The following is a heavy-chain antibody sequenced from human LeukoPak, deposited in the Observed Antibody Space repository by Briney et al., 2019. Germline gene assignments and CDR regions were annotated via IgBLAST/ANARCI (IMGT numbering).Heavy chain of an antibody. CDR2: INSDGSST. D-gene: IGHD2-15*01. CDR1: GFTFSSYE. CDR3: ARWVAATVGFDY. V-gene: IGHV3-74*01. J-gene: IGHJ4*02. Sequence: GGSLRLSCAASGFTFSSYEMNWVRQAPGEGLVWVSRINSDGSSTSYADSVKGRFTLSRDNAKNTLYLQMNSLRAEDTAVYYCARWVAATVGFDYWGQGTLVTVSS.